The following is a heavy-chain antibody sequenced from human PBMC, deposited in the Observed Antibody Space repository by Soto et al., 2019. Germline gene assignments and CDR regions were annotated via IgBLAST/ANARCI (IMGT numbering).Heavy chain of an antibody. CDR2: ISTYNGNT. J-gene: IGHJ2*01. CDR1: GYSFTTYG. CDR3: ARVSSGWYGPEYFHL. D-gene: IGHD6-19*01. Sequence: QVQLVQSGAEVKKPGASVKVSCRASGYSFTTYGMSWVRQAPGQGLEWLGWISTYNGNTNYAQKLQGRVTMTTDTTASTAYMEVRSLRSDDTAVYYCARVSSGWYGPEYFHLWGRGTLVTVSS. V-gene: IGHV1-18*01.